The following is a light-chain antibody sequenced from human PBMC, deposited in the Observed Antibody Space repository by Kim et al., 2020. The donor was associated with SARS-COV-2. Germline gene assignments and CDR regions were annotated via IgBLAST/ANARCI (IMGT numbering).Light chain of an antibody. CDR3: GTWDFSLSAVV. CDR1: SSNIGRHD. Sequence: QSVLTQPPSVSAAPGQKVTISCSGSSSNIGRHDVSWYQQVPGTAPKFLIYDNDKRPSGIPDRFSASKSGTSATLAITGLQTADEADYYCGTWDFSLSAVVFGGGTK. V-gene: IGLV1-51*01. CDR2: DND. J-gene: IGLJ2*01.